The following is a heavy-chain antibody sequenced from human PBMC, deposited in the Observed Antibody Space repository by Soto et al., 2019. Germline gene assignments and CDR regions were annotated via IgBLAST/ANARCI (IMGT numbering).Heavy chain of an antibody. CDR3: ARAQSVAWYGFDY. J-gene: IGHJ4*02. CDR2: VYYNGNT. V-gene: IGHV4-61*01. CDR1: VGSVNSASDY. Sequence: QLQLQESGPGLVKPSETVSLTCTVSVGSVNSASDYWSWIRQSPEKGMEWIGYVYYNGNTNYNPALKSRVTMSVDTSKNQFSLKLSSVTAADTAVYYCARAQSVAWYGFDYWGQGTLVTVSS. D-gene: IGHD6-13*01.